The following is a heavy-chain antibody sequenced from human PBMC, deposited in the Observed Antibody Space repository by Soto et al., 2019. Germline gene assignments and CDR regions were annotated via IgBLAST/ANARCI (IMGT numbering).Heavy chain of an antibody. J-gene: IGHJ4*02. Sequence: SETLSLTCTVSGGSISSYYWSWIRQPPGKGLEWIGYIYYSGSTKYNPSLKSRVTISEDTSKNQFSLKLSSVAAADMAVYYCAGRTVAGPTPFDYWGQGTLVTVSS. CDR2: IYYSGST. V-gene: IGHV4-59*01. CDR3: AGRTVAGPTPFDY. CDR1: GGSISSYY. D-gene: IGHD6-19*01.